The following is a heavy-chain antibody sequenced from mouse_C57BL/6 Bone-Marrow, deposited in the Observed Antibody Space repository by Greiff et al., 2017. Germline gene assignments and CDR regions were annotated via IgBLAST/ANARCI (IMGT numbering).Heavy chain of an antibody. CDR2: IDPSDSYT. J-gene: IGHJ4*01. Sequence: QVQLQQPGAELVMPGASVTLSCKASGYTFTSYWMHWVKQRPGQGLEWIGEIDPSDSYTNYHQQFKGKSKLTVDKSSSTAYMHLSSLTSEDSAVYYCARYYDYESAMDYWGQGTSVTVSS. CDR1: GYTFTSYW. V-gene: IGHV1-69*01. D-gene: IGHD2-4*01. CDR3: ARYYDYESAMDY.